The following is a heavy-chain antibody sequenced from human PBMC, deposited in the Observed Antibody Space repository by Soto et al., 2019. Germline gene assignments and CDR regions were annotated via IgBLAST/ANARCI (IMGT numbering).Heavy chain of an antibody. Sequence: SETLSLTCAVYGGSFSGYYWSWIRQPPGKGLEWIGEINHSGSTNYNPSLKSRVTISVDTSKNQFSLKLSSVTAADTAVYYCARSGSSWFLYNYYGMDVWGQGTTVTVSS. D-gene: IGHD6-13*01. CDR2: INHSGST. J-gene: IGHJ6*02. V-gene: IGHV4-34*01. CDR1: GGSFSGYY. CDR3: ARSGSSWFLYNYYGMDV.